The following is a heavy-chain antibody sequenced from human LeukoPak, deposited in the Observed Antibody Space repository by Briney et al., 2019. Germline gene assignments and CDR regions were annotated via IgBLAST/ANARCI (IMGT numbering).Heavy chain of an antibody. Sequence: ASVKVSCKASGYTFTSYGISWVRQAPGQGLEWMGWISAYDGNTNYAQKPQGRVTMTTDTSTSTAYMELRSLRSDDTAVYYCARYRTFGGVIVMGDLDYWGQGTLVTVSS. J-gene: IGHJ4*02. CDR3: ARYRTFGGVIVMGDLDY. CDR1: GYTFTSYG. D-gene: IGHD3-16*02. CDR2: ISAYDGNT. V-gene: IGHV1-18*01.